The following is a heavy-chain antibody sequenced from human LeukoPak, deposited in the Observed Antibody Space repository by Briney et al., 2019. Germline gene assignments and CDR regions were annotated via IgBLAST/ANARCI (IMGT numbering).Heavy chain of an antibody. CDR2: INHSGST. CDR3: ARSTELYSRCFDY. D-gene: IGHD6-13*01. J-gene: IGHJ4*02. Sequence: SETLSLTCAVYGRSFSGYYWSWIRQPPGKGLEWIGEINHSGSTNYNPSLKSRVTISVDTPKNQFSLKLSSVTAADTAVYYCARSTELYSRCFDYWGQGTLVTVSS. CDR1: GRSFSGYY. V-gene: IGHV4-34*01.